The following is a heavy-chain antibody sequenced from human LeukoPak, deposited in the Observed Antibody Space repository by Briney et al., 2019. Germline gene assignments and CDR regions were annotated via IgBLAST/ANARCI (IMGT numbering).Heavy chain of an antibody. CDR1: GYTCTSYY. D-gene: IGHD2-15*01. Sequence: AAVKVSCKASGYTCTSYYMHWVRQAPGQGLEWMGIINPSGGSTSYAQKFQGRVTMTRDTSTSTVYMELSSLRSEDTAVYYCARAPKPYCSGGSCYPFDYWGQGTLVTVSS. V-gene: IGHV1-46*01. CDR3: ARAPKPYCSGGSCYPFDY. J-gene: IGHJ4*02. CDR2: INPSGGST.